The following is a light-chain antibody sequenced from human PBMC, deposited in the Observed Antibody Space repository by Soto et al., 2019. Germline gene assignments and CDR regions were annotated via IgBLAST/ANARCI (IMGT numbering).Light chain of an antibody. J-gene: IGKJ4*01. CDR2: GVF. CDR1: QTVSSNY. Sequence: EVVLTQSPGTLSLSPGERAALSCRASQTVSSNYLAWYQQKPGQAPRLLIYGVFSRATGIPHRFSGSGSGTDLTLTISGLEPEEFAVYYCQHYGSSPSFGGGTKVEIK. V-gene: IGKV3-20*01. CDR3: QHYGSSPS.